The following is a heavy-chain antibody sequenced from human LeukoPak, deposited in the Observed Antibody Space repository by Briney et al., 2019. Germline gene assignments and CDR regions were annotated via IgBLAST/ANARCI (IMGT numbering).Heavy chain of an antibody. CDR1: GFTFSSYW. D-gene: IGHD3-3*01. V-gene: IGHV3-7*04. CDR3: ARGGDVLRFLEWSGNNWFDP. CDR2: IKEDGSEK. J-gene: IGHJ5*02. Sequence: GGSLRLSCAASGFTFSSYWMSWVRQAPGKGLEWVANIKEDGSEKYYVDSVKGRFTISRDNAKNSLYLQMNSLRAEDTAVYYCARGGDVLRFLEWSGNNWFDPWGQGTLVTVPA.